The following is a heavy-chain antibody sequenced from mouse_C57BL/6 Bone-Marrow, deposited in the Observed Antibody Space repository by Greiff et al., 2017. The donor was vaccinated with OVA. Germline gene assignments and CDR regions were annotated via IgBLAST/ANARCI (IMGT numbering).Heavy chain of an antibody. Sequence: EVQGVESGGGLVKPGGSLKLSCAASGFTFSSYTMSWVRQTPEKRLEWVATISGGGGNTYYPDSVKGRFTISRDNAKNTLYLQMSSLRSEDTALYYCASIYYYGSSYGDFDYWGQGTTLTVSS. CDR2: ISGGGGNT. D-gene: IGHD1-1*01. V-gene: IGHV5-9*01. J-gene: IGHJ2*01. CDR1: GFTFSSYT. CDR3: ASIYYYGSSYGDFDY.